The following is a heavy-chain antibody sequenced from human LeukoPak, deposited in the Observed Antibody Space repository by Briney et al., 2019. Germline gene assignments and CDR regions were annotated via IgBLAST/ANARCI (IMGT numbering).Heavy chain of an antibody. J-gene: IGHJ5*02. CDR3: ARVPYIVVVPAAEANWFDP. CDR1: GGTFSSYA. Sequence: SVKVSCKASGGTFSSYAISWVRQAPGQGLERMGRIIPILGIANYAQKFQGRVTITAYKSTSTAYMELSSLRSEDTAVYYCARVPYIVVVPAAEANWFDPWGQGTLVTVSS. V-gene: IGHV1-69*04. CDR2: IIPILGIA. D-gene: IGHD2-2*01.